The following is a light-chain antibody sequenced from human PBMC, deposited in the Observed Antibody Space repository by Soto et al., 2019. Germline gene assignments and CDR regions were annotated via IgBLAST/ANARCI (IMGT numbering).Light chain of an antibody. Sequence: EIVLTQSPATLSLSPGERATLSCRASQSVSSYLAWYQQKPGQAPRLLIYDASNRATGIPARFSGSGSGTDFTLTISSLEPEDFATYYCQQYHTYSYTFGQGTKLEI. J-gene: IGKJ2*01. V-gene: IGKV3-11*01. CDR3: QQYHTYSYT. CDR2: DAS. CDR1: QSVSSY.